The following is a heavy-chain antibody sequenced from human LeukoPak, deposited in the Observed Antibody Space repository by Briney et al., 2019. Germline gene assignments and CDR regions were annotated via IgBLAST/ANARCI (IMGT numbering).Heavy chain of an antibody. Sequence: SETLSLTCTVSGGSISSYYWSWIRQPPGKGLEGIGYIYYSGSTNYNPSLKRRVTISVDTSKNQFSLKLSSVTAADTAVYYCARQESEEDNSASVLGLDSWGPGTLVTVSS. CDR1: GGSISSYY. CDR2: IYYSGST. V-gene: IGHV4-59*08. D-gene: IGHD1-26*01. CDR3: ARQESEEDNSASVLGLDS. J-gene: IGHJ4*02.